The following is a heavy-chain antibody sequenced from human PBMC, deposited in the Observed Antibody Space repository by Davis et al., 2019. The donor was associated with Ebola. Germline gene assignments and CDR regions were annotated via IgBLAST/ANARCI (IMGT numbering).Heavy chain of an antibody. J-gene: IGHJ4*02. Sequence: GESLKISCAASGFTFSSYGMHWVRQAPGKGLEWVVFIRYDGSNKYYADSVKGRFTISRDNSKNTLYLQMNSLRAEDTAVYYCAKGAQWLVRSYFDYWGQGTLVTVSS. D-gene: IGHD6-19*01. CDR3: AKGAQWLVRSYFDY. V-gene: IGHV3-30*02. CDR2: IRYDGSNK. CDR1: GFTFSSYG.